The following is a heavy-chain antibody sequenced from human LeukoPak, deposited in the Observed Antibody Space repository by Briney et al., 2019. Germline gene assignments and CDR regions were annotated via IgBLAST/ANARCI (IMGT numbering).Heavy chain of an antibody. Sequence: NPGGSLRLSCAASGFTYSSYGMHWVRQAPGKGLEWVAFIRYDGSNKNYADSVKGRFTISRDNSKNMVYLQMNSLRAEDTAVYYCAKNFAFGTAAGTLDYWGQGTLVTVSS. CDR1: GFTYSSYG. V-gene: IGHV3-30*02. CDR3: AKNFAFGTAAGTLDY. J-gene: IGHJ4*02. D-gene: IGHD6-13*01. CDR2: IRYDGSNK.